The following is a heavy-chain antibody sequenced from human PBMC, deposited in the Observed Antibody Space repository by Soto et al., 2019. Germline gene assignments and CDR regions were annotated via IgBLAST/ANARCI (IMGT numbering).Heavy chain of an antibody. CDR2: ISAYNGNT. V-gene: IGHV1-18*01. CDR3: ARDDVVVVAATWFDP. D-gene: IGHD2-15*01. Sequence: ASVKVSCKASGYTFTSYGISWVRQAPGQGLEWMGWISAYNGNTNYAQKLQGRVTMTTDTSTSTDYMELRSLRSDDTAVYYCARDDVVVVAATWFDPWGQGTLVTVSS. CDR1: GYTFTSYG. J-gene: IGHJ5*02.